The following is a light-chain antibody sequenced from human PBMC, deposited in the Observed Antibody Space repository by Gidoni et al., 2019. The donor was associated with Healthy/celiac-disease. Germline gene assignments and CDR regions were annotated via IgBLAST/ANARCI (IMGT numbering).Light chain of an antibody. V-gene: IGKV1-33*01. CDR1: QEISNY. Sequence: DIQMTQSPSSLSASVGDRVTITCQASQEISNYLNWYQQQPGKAPKLLIYDASNLETGVPSRFSGSGSGTDFTFTISSLQPEDIATYYCQQYDNLPIFTFGPGTKVDIK. CDR2: DAS. CDR3: QQYDNLPIFT. J-gene: IGKJ3*01.